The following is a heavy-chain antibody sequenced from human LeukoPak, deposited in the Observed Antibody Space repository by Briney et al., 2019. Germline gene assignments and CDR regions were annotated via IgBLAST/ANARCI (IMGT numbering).Heavy chain of an antibody. CDR2: FYARGST. CDR3: ARGRYYYDSSGYYRTDNWFDP. CDR1: GASISSYY. J-gene: IGHJ5*02. D-gene: IGHD3-22*01. Sequence: SETLSLTCTVSGASISSYYWSWIRQPAGKGLEWIGRFYARGSTNYNPSLQSRVTMSVDTSKNQFSLKLSSVTAADTAVYYCARGRYYYDSSGYYRTDNWFDPWGQGTLVTVSS. V-gene: IGHV4-4*07.